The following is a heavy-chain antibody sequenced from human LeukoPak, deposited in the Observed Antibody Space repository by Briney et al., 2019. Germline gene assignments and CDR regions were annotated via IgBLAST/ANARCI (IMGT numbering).Heavy chain of an antibody. CDR2: IKSNTDGGTT. CDR3: TTGGLFAAYSGSYRW. D-gene: IGHD1-26*01. CDR1: GGSFSGYY. J-gene: IGHJ4*02. Sequence: ETLSLTCAVYGGSFSGYYWSWIRQPPGKGLEWVGRIKSNTDGGTTDYTAPVKGRFTISRDDSKNTLYLQMNSLKTEDTAVYYCTTGGLFAAYSGSYRWWGQGTLVIVSS. V-gene: IGHV3-15*01.